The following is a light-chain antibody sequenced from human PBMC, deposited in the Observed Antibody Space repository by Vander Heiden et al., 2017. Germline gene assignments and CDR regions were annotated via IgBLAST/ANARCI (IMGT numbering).Light chain of an antibody. CDR3: QQDYSSSWT. V-gene: IGKV4-1*01. CDR1: QRVLFSSNNKNY. Sequence: DLVMTQSPDSLAVSLGERATINCKSSQRVLFSSNNKNYLAWYQQKPGQPPKLLIYWASTRESGVPDRFSGSASGTDFTLTISSLQAEDVAVYYCQQDYSSSWTFGQGTKVEIK. CDR2: WAS. J-gene: IGKJ1*01.